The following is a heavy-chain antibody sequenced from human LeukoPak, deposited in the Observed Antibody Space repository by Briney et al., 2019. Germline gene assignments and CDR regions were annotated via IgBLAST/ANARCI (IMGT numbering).Heavy chain of an antibody. J-gene: IGHJ4*02. V-gene: IGHV3-33*06. CDR1: GFTFSSYG. Sequence: PGGSLRLSCAASGFTFSSYGMHGVRQAPGKGLEWVAVIWYDGSNKYYADSVKGRFTISRDNSKNTLYLQMKSLRAEDTAVYYCAKTRSLYCSSTSCLFDYWGQGTLVTVSS. CDR3: AKTRSLYCSSTSCLFDY. D-gene: IGHD2-2*01. CDR2: IWYDGSNK.